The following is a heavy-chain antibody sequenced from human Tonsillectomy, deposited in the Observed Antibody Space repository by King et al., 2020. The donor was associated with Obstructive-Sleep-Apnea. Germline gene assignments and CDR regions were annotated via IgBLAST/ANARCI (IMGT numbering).Heavy chain of an antibody. CDR3: AKDNYGSGRTPNFDY. J-gene: IGHJ4*02. CDR1: GFTLSFYA. V-gene: IGHV3-23*04. D-gene: IGHD3-10*01. Sequence: DVQLVESGGGLVQPGGSRRLSCAASGFTLSFYAMSWVRQAPGKGLEWVSASSGSGGSTYYADSGKGRFTISRDNSKNTLYLQMNSLRAEDTAVYYCAKDNYGSGRTPNFDYWGQGTLVTVSS. CDR2: SSGSGGST.